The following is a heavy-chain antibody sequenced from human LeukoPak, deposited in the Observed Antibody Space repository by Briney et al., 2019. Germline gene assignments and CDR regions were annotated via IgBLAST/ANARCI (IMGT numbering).Heavy chain of an antibody. CDR3: PKEGGIAAAGTGAFDI. D-gene: IGHD6-13*01. Sequence: GGSLRLSCAASGFTFSSDAMSWVRQAPGKGLEGVSAISGSGGSTYYADSVKGRFTISRDNSKNTPYLQMNSLRAEDTAVYYCPKEGGIAAAGTGAFDIWGQGTMVTVSS. CDR1: GFTFSSDA. V-gene: IGHV3-23*01. J-gene: IGHJ3*02. CDR2: ISGSGGST.